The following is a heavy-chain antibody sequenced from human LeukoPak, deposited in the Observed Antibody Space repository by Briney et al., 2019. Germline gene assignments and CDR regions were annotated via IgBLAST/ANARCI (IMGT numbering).Heavy chain of an antibody. CDR3: AKTGSDY. CDR2: IKHNGGEK. V-gene: IGHV3-7*01. CDR1: GFTFTDYF. D-gene: IGHD1-14*01. Sequence: TGGSLRLSCVASGFTFTDYFMSWVRQAPGKGLEWVASIKHNGGEKYYVDSVKGRFTISRDNAKNSLYLEMSSLRVEDTAVYYCAKTGSDYWGQGTLVTVSS. J-gene: IGHJ4*02.